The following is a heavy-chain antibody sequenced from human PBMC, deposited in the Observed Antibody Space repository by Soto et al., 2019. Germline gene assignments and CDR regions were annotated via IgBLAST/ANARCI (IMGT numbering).Heavy chain of an antibody. D-gene: IGHD2-2*01. J-gene: IGHJ4*02. CDR2: IYWDDDK. CDR1: GFSLSTSGVT. CDR3: AHSQSFDIVVVPAAIHPGEVYFDY. V-gene: IGHV2-5*02. Sequence: QITLKESGPTLVKPTQTLTLTCTFSGFSLSTSGVTVGWIRQPPGKALEWLALIYWDDDKRSSPSLKNRLTITKDTSKNQVVLTITNMEPVDTATYYCAHSQSFDIVVVPAAIHPGEVYFDYWGRGTPVTVSS.